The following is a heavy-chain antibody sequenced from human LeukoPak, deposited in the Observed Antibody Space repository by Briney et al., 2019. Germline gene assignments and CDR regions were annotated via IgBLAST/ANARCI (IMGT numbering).Heavy chain of an antibody. Sequence: SVKVSCKASGGTFSSYAISWGRQAPGQGLEWMGGVIPIFGTANYAQKSQGRVTITADESTSTAYMELSSLRSEDTAVYYCARDTVEMATIRYYYYYMDVWGKGTTVTVSS. CDR3: ARDTVEMATIRYYYYYMDV. D-gene: IGHD5-24*01. J-gene: IGHJ6*03. CDR2: VIPIFGTA. V-gene: IGHV1-69*01. CDR1: GGTFSSYA.